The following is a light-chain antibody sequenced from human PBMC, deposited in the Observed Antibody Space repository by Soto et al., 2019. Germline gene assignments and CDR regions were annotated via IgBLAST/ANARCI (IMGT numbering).Light chain of an antibody. J-gene: IGKJ1*01. CDR2: GAS. V-gene: IGKV3-20*01. CDR1: QSVSNNY. Sequence: EIVLTQSPGTLSLSPGERATLSCRASQSVSNNYLAWYQQKPGQAPRLLIYGASNRATGTPDRFRGSGSGTDFTLTITRLEPEDFAVYYCHQYGSAPWTFGQGTKVDIK. CDR3: HQYGSAPWT.